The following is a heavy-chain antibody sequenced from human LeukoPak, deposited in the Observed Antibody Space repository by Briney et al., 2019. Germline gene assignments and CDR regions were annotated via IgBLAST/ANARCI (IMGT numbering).Heavy chain of an antibody. D-gene: IGHD3-10*01. J-gene: IGHJ6*02. CDR3: AKGLDYYGSGLPYYYYGMDV. V-gene: IGHV3-23*01. CDR2: ISGSGGST. Sequence: GGSLRLSCAASGFTFSSYAMSWVRQAPGKGLEWVSAISGSGGSTYYADSVKGRFTISRDNSKNTLYLQMNSLRAEDTAVYYCAKGLDYYGSGLPYYYYGMDVWGQGTTVTVSS. CDR1: GFTFSSYA.